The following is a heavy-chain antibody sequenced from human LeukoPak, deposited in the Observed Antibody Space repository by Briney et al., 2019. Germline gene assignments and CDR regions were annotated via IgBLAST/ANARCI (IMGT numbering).Heavy chain of an antibody. CDR1: GCTFSSYT. Sequence: GGSLRLSCAASGCTFSSYTMNWVRQPPGKGLEWVSSISSSNYIYYADSVKGRFTISRDNAKNSLYLQMHSLRAEDTAVYYCARDREGDYIWGSYRPDWFDPWGQGTLVTVS. J-gene: IGHJ5*02. CDR3: ARDREGDYIWGSYRPDWFDP. D-gene: IGHD3-16*02. CDR2: ISSSNYI. V-gene: IGHV3-21*01.